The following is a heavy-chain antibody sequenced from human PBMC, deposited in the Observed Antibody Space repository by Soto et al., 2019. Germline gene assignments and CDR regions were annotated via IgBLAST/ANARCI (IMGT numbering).Heavy chain of an antibody. J-gene: IGHJ4*02. CDR2: ISSTSNTI. Sequence: EVQLVESGGGLGQPGGSFRPPFAASGFTFSSYSRSWVRQAPGKGLGWVSYISSTSNTIYYADSVKGRFTISRDNAKNSLYLHMNSLSAEDTAVYYCARDRGCSGGICYRDLGYWGQGTLVTVSS. CDR1: GFTFSSYS. D-gene: IGHD2-15*01. CDR3: ARDRGCSGGICYRDLGY. V-gene: IGHV3-48*01.